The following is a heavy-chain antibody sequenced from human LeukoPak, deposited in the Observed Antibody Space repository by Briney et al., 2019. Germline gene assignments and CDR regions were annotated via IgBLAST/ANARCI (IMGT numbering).Heavy chain of an antibody. Sequence: ASVKVSCKASGYTFTGYFMHWVRQAPGQGLEWMGWINPNSGDTNFAQKFQGRVTMTRDTSINTAYMELSRLRPDDTAVYSCARESRSGWVDAFDIWGQGTMVTVSS. V-gene: IGHV1-2*02. CDR2: INPNSGDT. J-gene: IGHJ3*02. CDR3: ARESRSGWVDAFDI. D-gene: IGHD6-19*01. CDR1: GYTFTGYF.